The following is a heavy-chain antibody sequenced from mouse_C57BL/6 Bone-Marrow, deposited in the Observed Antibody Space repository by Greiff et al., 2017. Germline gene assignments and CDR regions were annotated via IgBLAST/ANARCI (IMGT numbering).Heavy chain of an antibody. J-gene: IGHJ4*01. D-gene: IGHD1-1*01. V-gene: IGHV5-12*01. Sequence: EVQGVESGGGLVQPGGSLKLSCAASGFTFSDYYMYWVRQTPEKRLEWVAYISNGGGSTYYPDTLKGRFTISRDNAKNTLYLQMSRLKSEDTARFYCARNYGNYAMDYWGQGTSVTVSS. CDR3: ARNYGNYAMDY. CDR2: ISNGGGST. CDR1: GFTFSDYY.